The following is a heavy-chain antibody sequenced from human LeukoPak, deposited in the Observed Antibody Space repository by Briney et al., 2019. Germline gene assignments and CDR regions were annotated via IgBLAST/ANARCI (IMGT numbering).Heavy chain of an antibody. Sequence: GGSLRLSCAASGFTFSTCWMHWLRQAPGKGLVWLSRISSDGSSTNYADSVKGRFTISRDNAKNTLYLQMNSLRAEDTAVYYCARGYGEGGYCFDYWGQGTLVTVSS. D-gene: IGHD4-17*01. V-gene: IGHV3-74*01. CDR1: GFTFSTCW. CDR2: ISSDGSST. CDR3: ARGYGEGGYCFDY. J-gene: IGHJ4*02.